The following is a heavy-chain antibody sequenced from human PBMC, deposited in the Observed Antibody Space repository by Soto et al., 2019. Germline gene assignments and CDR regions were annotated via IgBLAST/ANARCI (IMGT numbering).Heavy chain of an antibody. CDR3: ATDRMLGWGGYYHAMDV. V-gene: IGHV3-15*07. CDR1: GFTFTNAW. CDR2: IKSKTEGGTT. J-gene: IGHJ6*02. D-gene: IGHD3-16*01. Sequence: EVLLVESGGGLVRPGGSLRLSCAVSGFTFTNAWLNWVRQSPGKGLEWVGRIKSKTEGGTTDYAVHVKGRFTISRDDSTNTLYLDMTSLKSDDPAVYHCATDRMLGWGGYYHAMDVWGQGTTVAVSS.